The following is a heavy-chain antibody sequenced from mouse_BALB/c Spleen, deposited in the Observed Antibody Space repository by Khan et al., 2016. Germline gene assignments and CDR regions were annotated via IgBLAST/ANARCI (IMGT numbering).Heavy chain of an antibody. V-gene: IGHV14-3*02. CDR2: IDPANGNT. CDR1: GFNIKDTY. Sequence: VQLKESGAELVKPGASVKLSCTASGFNIKDTYMHWVKQRPEQGLEWIGRIDPANGNTKYDPKFQGKATITADTSSNTAYLQLSSLTSEDTAVYYCAREGSYDGYPFAYWGQGTLVTVSA. CDR3: AREGSYDGYPFAY. J-gene: IGHJ3*01. D-gene: IGHD2-3*01.